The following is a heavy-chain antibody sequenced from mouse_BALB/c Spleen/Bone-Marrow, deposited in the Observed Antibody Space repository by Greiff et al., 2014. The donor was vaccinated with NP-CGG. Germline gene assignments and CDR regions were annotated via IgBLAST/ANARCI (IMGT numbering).Heavy chain of an antibody. Sequence: QVQLQQSGAELVKPGASVKPSCKASGYTFTSYWMHWVKQRPGQGLEWIGEIDPGTGRTDYNKKFKSRATLTVDKSSSTAYMHLSSLTSEDSAVYYCARINGYDYWGQGTTLTVSS. CDR2: IDPGTGRT. D-gene: IGHD2-2*01. J-gene: IGHJ2*01. CDR3: ARINGYDY. CDR1: GYTFTSYW. V-gene: IGHV1S81*02.